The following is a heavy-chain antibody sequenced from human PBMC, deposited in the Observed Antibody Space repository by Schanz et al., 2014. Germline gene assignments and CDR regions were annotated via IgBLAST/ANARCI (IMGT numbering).Heavy chain of an antibody. CDR3: AGTYCSSTSCYTGYYYMDV. CDR1: GYTFTGYY. CDR2: IIPILGIA. V-gene: IGHV1-69*09. J-gene: IGHJ6*03. D-gene: IGHD2-2*02. Sequence: QVQLLQSGAEVKKPGASVKVSCKASGYTFTGYYMHWVRQAPGQGLEWMGRIIPILGIANYAQNFQGRVTITADKSTSTAYMELTSLRSEDTAVYYCAGTYCSSTSCYTGYYYMDVGGKGTTVTVSS.